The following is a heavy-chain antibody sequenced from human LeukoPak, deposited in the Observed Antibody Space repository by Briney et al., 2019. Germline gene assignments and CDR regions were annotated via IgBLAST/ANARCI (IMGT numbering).Heavy chain of an antibody. CDR1: GSTFSSYS. J-gene: IGHJ6*03. CDR2: ISSSSSYI. D-gene: IGHD3-22*01. Sequence: GGSLRLSCAASGSTFSSYSMNWVRQAPGKGLEWVSSISSSSSYIYYADSVKGRFTISRDIAKNSLYLQMNSLRAEDTAVYYCARVDYDSSGYYYNYYYYYMDVWGKGTTVTVSS. V-gene: IGHV3-21*01. CDR3: ARVDYDSSGYYYNYYYYYMDV.